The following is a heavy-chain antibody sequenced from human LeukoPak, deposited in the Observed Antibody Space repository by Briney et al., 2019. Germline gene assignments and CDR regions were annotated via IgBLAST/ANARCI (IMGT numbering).Heavy chain of an antibody. J-gene: IGHJ3*02. D-gene: IGHD6-19*01. CDR3: ARFRFRSSGWYKDAFDI. CDR2: IYPGDSDT. V-gene: IGHV5-51*01. CDR1: GYSFTSYW. Sequence: GESLKISCKGSGYSFTSYWIGWVRQMPGKGLEWMGIIYPGDSDTRYSPSFQGQVTISADKSISTAYLQWSSLKASDTAMYYCARFRFRSSGWYKDAFDIWGQGTMVTVSS.